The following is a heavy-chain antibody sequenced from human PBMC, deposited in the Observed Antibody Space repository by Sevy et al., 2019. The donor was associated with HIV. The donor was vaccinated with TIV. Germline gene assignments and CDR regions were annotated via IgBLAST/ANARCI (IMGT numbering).Heavy chain of an antibody. J-gene: IGHJ6*02. CDR1: GGTFSSYS. D-gene: IGHD2-2*01. CDR3: AVGGGYQLLANYYYAMDV. Sequence: ASVKVSCKASGGTFSSYSVSWVRQAPGQGLEWMGGITRIFKTPNYAQNFQGRLTISADDSTSVAYMELSSLRSEDTGVYYCAVGGGYQLLANYYYAMDVWGQGTTVTVSS. CDR2: ITRIFKTP. V-gene: IGHV1-69*13.